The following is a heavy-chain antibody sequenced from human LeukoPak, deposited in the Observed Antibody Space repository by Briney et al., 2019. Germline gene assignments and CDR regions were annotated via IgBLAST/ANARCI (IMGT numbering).Heavy chain of an antibody. CDR2: MLTSGNI. CDR3: ARNTYRYSYGPVYMDV. V-gene: IGHV4-4*07. CDR1: GAFITSYH. J-gene: IGHJ6*03. Sequence: SETLSLTCTVSGAFITSYHLSWVRQSAGKGLEWIGRMLTSGNIDYNPSLRSRVTISVDTSKNQFSLKLSSVTAADTAVYYCARNTYRYSYGPVYMDVWGKGTTVTVSS. D-gene: IGHD5-18*01.